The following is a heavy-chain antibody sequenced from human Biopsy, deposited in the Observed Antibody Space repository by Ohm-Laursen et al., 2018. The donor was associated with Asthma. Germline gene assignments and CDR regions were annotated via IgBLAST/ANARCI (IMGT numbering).Heavy chain of an antibody. CDR1: GYNFISFA. D-gene: IGHD3-9*01. CDR2: VNTGNGDT. J-gene: IGHJ3*01. Sequence: ASVKVSCKASGYNFISFAIHWVRQAPGQRLVWMGWVNTGNGDTKYSQKFQGRVTITRYTSASTAYMELRSLRSEDTATYYCARTYYDFLTGQVKDVFGVWGQGTMVTVSS. V-gene: IGHV1-3*04. CDR3: ARTYYDFLTGQVKDVFGV.